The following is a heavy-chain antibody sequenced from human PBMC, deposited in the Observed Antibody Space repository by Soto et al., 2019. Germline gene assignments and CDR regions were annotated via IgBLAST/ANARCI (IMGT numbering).Heavy chain of an antibody. Sequence: ETLSLTCTVSGGSIRSSSYYWGWIRQPPGKGLEWIGSIYYSGSTYYNPSLKSRVTISVDTSKNHFSLKLSSVTAADTAVYYCASYVEKQLVRIAWFDSWGQGTLVTVSS. CDR1: GGSIRSSSYY. CDR2: IYYSGST. CDR3: ASYVEKQLVRIAWFDS. D-gene: IGHD6-13*01. V-gene: IGHV4-39*01. J-gene: IGHJ5*01.